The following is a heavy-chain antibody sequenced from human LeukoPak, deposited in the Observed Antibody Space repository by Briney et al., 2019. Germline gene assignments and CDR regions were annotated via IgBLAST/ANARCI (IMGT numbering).Heavy chain of an antibody. J-gene: IGHJ4*02. CDR2: ISGSGGST. CDR1: GFSFDDYA. V-gene: IGHV3-23*01. Sequence: GGSLRLSCAASGFSFDDYAMHWVRQAPGKGLEWVSAISGSGGSTYYADSVKGRFTISRDNSKNTLYLQMNSLRAEDTAVYYCAKGSAGLAARSVIDYWGQGTLVTVSS. CDR3: AKGSAGLAARSVIDY. D-gene: IGHD6-6*01.